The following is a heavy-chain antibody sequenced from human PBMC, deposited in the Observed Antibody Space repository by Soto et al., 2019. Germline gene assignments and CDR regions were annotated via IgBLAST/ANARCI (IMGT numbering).Heavy chain of an antibody. D-gene: IGHD3-16*02. J-gene: IGHJ4*02. CDR1: GHTSATYA. V-gene: IGHV1-3*01. CDR2: INSGSGYT. CDR3: AGEVWGSFRWNY. Sequence: QVQLVQSGAEVKEPGASVKVSCKASGHTSATYAMHWVRQAPGQGLEWVGCINSGSGYTKYSQKFQGRVTITRDASASTAYMDLSSLTSEDTAVYYCAGEVWGSFRWNYWGQGTLVTVSS.